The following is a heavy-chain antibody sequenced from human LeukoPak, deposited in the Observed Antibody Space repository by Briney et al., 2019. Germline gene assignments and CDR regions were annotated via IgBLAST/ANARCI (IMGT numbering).Heavy chain of an antibody. Sequence: SETLPLTCTVAGGSISTYYWSWIRQPAGKGLEWMGRIYSSGSTNYNPSLESRVTITVDTSKNQFSLNLTSVSDADTAVYYCARDGVAAAGRFFDFWGQGTLVSASS. CDR2: IYSSGST. CDR1: GGSISTYY. CDR3: ARDGVAAAGRFFDF. J-gene: IGHJ4*02. D-gene: IGHD6-13*01. V-gene: IGHV4-4*07.